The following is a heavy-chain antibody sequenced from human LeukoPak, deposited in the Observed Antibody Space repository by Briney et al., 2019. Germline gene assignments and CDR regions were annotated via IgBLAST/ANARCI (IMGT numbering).Heavy chain of an antibody. D-gene: IGHD2-2*01. CDR2: IYYSGST. CDR1: GGSISSGGYY. V-gene: IGHV4-31*03. J-gene: IGHJ4*02. Sequence: SQTLSLTCTVSGGSISSGGYYWSWIRQHPGKGLEWIGYIYYSGSTYYNPSLKSRVTISVDTSKNQFSLELSSVTAADTAVYYCARGQYQLLSYDYWGQGTLVTVSS. CDR3: ARGQYQLLSYDY.